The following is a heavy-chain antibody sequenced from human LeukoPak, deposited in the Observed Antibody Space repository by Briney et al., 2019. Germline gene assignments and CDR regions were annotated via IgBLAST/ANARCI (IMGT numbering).Heavy chain of an antibody. D-gene: IGHD3-9*01. CDR3: AKEGGILTGYYATLFDY. J-gene: IGHJ4*02. CDR2: ISYDGSNN. V-gene: IGHV3-30*18. Sequence: PGGSLRLSCAASGCTFSNYGMNWVRQAPGKGLEWMAVISYDGSNNYYADSVKGRFTISRDNSKNTLYPQMNSLRAEDTAVSYCAKEGGILTGYYATLFDYWGQGTLVTVSS. CDR1: GCTFSNYG.